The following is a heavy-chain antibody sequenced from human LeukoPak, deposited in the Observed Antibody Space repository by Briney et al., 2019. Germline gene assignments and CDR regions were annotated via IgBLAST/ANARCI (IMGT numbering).Heavy chain of an antibody. J-gene: IGHJ5*01. CDR2: ISASGGTT. CDR1: GFTFNNYA. CDR3: AKEPREYCSSTSCPNWFDS. V-gene: IGHV3-23*01. Sequence: PGGSLRLSCAASGFTFNNYAMSWVRQAPGKGLEWVSDISASGGTTYYADSVKGRFTISRDNSENTLFLQMTSLRAEDTPVYYCAKEPREYCSSTSCPNWFDSWGQGTLVTVSS. D-gene: IGHD2-2*01.